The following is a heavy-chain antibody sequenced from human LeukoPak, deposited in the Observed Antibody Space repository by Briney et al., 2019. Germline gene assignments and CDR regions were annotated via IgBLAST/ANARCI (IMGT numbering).Heavy chain of an antibody. Sequence: GGSLRLSCAASGFTFSSYGMHWVRQAPGKGLEWVAVISYDGSNKYYADSVKGRFTISRDNSKNTLYLQMNSLRAEDTAVYYCAKDYGRYFDWLSDSSALDVWGQGTTVTVSS. CDR2: ISYDGSNK. D-gene: IGHD3-9*01. CDR3: AKDYGRYFDWLSDSSALDV. CDR1: GFTFSSYG. V-gene: IGHV3-30*18. J-gene: IGHJ6*02.